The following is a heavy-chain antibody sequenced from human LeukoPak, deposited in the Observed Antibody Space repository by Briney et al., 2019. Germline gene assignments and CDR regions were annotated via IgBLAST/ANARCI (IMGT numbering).Heavy chain of an antibody. Sequence: SETLSLTCTVFGVSISIYCWRWIRQSPGKGLDLIGYICNSGSTNYSPSLKSRVTISVDTSKNQFSLRLSSVTAADTAVCYCARHGSGWSFDYWGQGTLITVSS. CDR1: GVSISIYC. CDR3: ARHGSGWSFDY. V-gene: IGHV4-59*08. J-gene: IGHJ4*02. CDR2: ICNSGST. D-gene: IGHD6-19*01.